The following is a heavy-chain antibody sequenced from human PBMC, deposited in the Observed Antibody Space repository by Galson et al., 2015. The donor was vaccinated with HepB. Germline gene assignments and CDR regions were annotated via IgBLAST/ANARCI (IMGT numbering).Heavy chain of an antibody. CDR1: GFTFSSYG. D-gene: IGHD1-26*01. Sequence: SLRLSCAASGFTFSSYGMHWVRQAPGKGLEWVAVISYDGSNKYYADSVKGRFTISRDNSKNTLYLQMNSLRAEDTAVYYCAKSWELLLPGTAFDIWGQGTMVTVSS. V-gene: IGHV3-30*18. CDR2: ISYDGSNK. CDR3: AKSWELLLPGTAFDI. J-gene: IGHJ3*02.